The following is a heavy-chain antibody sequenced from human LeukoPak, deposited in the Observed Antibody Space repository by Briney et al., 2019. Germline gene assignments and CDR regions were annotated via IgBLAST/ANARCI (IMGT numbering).Heavy chain of an antibody. Sequence: PSETLSLTCTVSGGSISSHYWSWIRQPAGKGLEWIGYIYTSGSTNYNPSLKSRVTISVDTSKNQFSLKLSSVTAADTAVYYCARLTYSSGWYWFDPWGQGTLVTVSS. J-gene: IGHJ5*02. V-gene: IGHV4-4*09. CDR1: GGSISSHY. D-gene: IGHD6-19*01. CDR3: ARLTYSSGWYWFDP. CDR2: IYTSGST.